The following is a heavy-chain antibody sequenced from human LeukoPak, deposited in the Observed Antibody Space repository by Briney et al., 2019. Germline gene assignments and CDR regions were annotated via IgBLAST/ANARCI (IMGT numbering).Heavy chain of an antibody. CDR2: ISGSGGST. CDR3: ARKSGYDYVWGSYRLWDYFDY. Sequence: PGGSLRLSCAASGFTFSSYAMSWVRQAPGKGLEWVSAISGSGGSTYYADSVEGRFTISRDNAKNSLYLQMNSLRAEDTAVYYCARKSGYDYVWGSYRLWDYFDYWGQGTLVTVSS. CDR1: GFTFSSYA. V-gene: IGHV3-23*01. J-gene: IGHJ4*02. D-gene: IGHD3-16*02.